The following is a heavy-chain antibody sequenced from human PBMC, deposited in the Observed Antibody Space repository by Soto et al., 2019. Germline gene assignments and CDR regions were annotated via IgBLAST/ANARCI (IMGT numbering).Heavy chain of an antibody. CDR2: ISAYNGNT. J-gene: IGHJ6*02. Sequence: ASVKVSCKASGYTFTSYGISWVRQAPGQGLEWMGWISAYNGNTNYAQKLQGRVTMTTDTSTSTAYMELRSLRSDDTAVYYCARERKAASHYYGMDVWGQGTTVTVSS. V-gene: IGHV1-18*01. D-gene: IGHD6-13*01. CDR3: ARERKAASHYYGMDV. CDR1: GYTFTSYG.